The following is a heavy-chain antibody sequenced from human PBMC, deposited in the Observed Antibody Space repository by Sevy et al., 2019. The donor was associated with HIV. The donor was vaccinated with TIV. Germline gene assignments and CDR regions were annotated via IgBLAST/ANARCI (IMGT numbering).Heavy chain of an antibody. D-gene: IGHD6-13*01. CDR1: GGSISSGVYY. Sequence: SETLSLTCTVSGGSISSGVYYWSWIRQHPGKGLEWIGYIYYSGSTYYNPSLKSRVTISVDTSKNQFSLKLSSVTAADTAVYYCARGGVEQQLVHDAFDIWGQGTMVTVSS. V-gene: IGHV4-31*03. CDR2: IYYSGST. CDR3: ARGGVEQQLVHDAFDI. J-gene: IGHJ3*02.